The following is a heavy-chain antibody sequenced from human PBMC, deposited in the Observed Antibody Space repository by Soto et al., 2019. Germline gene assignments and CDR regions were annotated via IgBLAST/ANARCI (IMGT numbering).Heavy chain of an antibody. CDR2: ISGSGGST. CDR1: GFTFSSYA. D-gene: IGHD3-22*01. Sequence: PGGSLRLSCAASGFTFSSYAMSWVRQAPGKGLEWVSAISGSGGSTNYADSVKGRFTISRDNAKNSLYLQMNSLRAEDTAVYYYARVSDSSQLGFDYWGQGTLVTVSS. J-gene: IGHJ4*02. CDR3: ARVSDSSQLGFDY. V-gene: IGHV3-23*01.